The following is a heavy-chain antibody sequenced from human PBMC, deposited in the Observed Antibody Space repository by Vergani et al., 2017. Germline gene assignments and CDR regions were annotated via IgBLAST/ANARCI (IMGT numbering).Heavy chain of an antibody. D-gene: IGHD2-2*01. CDR1: GITFSGSA. CDR2: IRNKANNYAT. V-gene: IGHV3-73*02. J-gene: IGHJ3*02. CDR3: TRMGYCSRTSCLEAFDI. Sequence: EVQLVESGGGLVQPGGSVKVSCAASGITFSGSAMHWVRQSSGKGLEWVGRIRNKANNYATAYAASVKGRFTISRDDAKNTTYLQMKSLKTEDTAVYYCTRMGYCSRTSCLEAFDIWGQGTMVTVSS.